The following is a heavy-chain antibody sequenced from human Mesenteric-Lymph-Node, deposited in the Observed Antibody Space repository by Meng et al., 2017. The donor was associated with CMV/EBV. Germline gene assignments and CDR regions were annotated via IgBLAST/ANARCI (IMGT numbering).Heavy chain of an antibody. CDR3: ARDMRQWLVPTLTK. J-gene: IGHJ4*02. Sequence: CASSGFTVSPYAMTWVRQAPGKGLEWVSGISGGGNTNYVDSVKGRFTISRDNFKNTVYLQMNSLRAEDTAVYYCARDMRQWLVPTLTKWGQGTLVTVSS. CDR1: GFTVSPYA. V-gene: IGHV3-23*01. D-gene: IGHD6-19*01. CDR2: ISGGGNT.